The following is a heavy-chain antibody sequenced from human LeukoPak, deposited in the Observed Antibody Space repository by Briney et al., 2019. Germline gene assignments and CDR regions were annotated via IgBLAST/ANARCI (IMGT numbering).Heavy chain of an antibody. Sequence: GGSLRLSCAAPGFTFRNYWMGWVRQAPGKGLEWVANTKPDGTAEYADSVRGRFTTSRDNANNFLYLQMNSLRGEDTAVYYCARDGGLHTNFDYWGQGTLVTVSS. CDR3: ARDGGLHTNFDY. D-gene: IGHD2-15*01. J-gene: IGHJ4*02. CDR1: GFTFRNYW. CDR2: TKPDGTA. V-gene: IGHV3-7*01.